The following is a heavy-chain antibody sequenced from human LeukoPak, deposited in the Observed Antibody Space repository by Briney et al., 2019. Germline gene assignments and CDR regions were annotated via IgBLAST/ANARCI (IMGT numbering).Heavy chain of an antibody. J-gene: IGHJ6*04. V-gene: IGHV3-7*03. Sequence: TGGSLRLSCAASGFTFSSYWMSWVRQAPGKGLEWVANIKQDGSEKYYVDSVKGRFTISRDNAMNSLYLQMNSLRAEDTAVYYCARDYYGSGSYYPIRWDYYGMDVWGKGTTVTVSS. CDR1: GFTFSSYW. D-gene: IGHD3-10*01. CDR2: IKQDGSEK. CDR3: ARDYYGSGSYYPIRWDYYGMDV.